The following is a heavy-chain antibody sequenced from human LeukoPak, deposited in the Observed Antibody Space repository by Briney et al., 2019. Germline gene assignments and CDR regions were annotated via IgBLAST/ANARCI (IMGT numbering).Heavy chain of an antibody. CDR3: ARGDGSGSGRWFDP. J-gene: IGHJ5*02. V-gene: IGHV4-39*07. CDR1: GGSIRSSYYY. CDR2: IYDSGST. D-gene: IGHD3-10*01. Sequence: SETLSLTCTVSGGSIRSSYYYWGWIRQPPGKGLEWIGSIYDSGSTYYNPSLKSRVTISVDRSKNQFSLNLNSVTAADTALYYCARGDGSGSGRWFDPWGQGTLITVSS.